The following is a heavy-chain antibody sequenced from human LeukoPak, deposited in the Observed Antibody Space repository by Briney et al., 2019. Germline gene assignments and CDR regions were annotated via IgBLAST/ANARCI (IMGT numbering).Heavy chain of an antibody. CDR1: GFTFSSYG. J-gene: IGHJ4*02. V-gene: IGHV3-23*01. Sequence: GGSLRLSCAASGFTFSSYGMSWVRQAPGKGLEWVSAISGSGGSTYYADSVKGRFTISRDNSKNTLYLQMNSLRADDTAVYYCARDQRDYYGSGSYVDYWGQGTLVTVSS. D-gene: IGHD3-10*01. CDR3: ARDQRDYYGSGSYVDY. CDR2: ISGSGGST.